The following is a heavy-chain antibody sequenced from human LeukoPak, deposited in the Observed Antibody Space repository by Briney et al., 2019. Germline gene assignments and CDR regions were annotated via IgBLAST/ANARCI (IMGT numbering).Heavy chain of an antibody. CDR1: GFTFSDYC. V-gene: IGHV3-11*01. CDR3: ARDRDSAVYMDV. Sequence: GGSLRLSCAASGFTFSDYCMSWIRQAPGKGLEWVSYISSSGSTIYYPDSVKGRFTISRDNAKNSLYLQMNSLRAEDTAVYYCARDRDSAVYMDVWGKGTTVTVSS. D-gene: IGHD5-24*01. J-gene: IGHJ6*03. CDR2: ISSSGSTI.